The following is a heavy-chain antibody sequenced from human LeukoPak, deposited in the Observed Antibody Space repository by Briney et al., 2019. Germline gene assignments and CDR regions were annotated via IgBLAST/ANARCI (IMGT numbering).Heavy chain of an antibody. D-gene: IGHD5-12*01. CDR1: GGSISSYY. J-gene: IGHJ4*02. Sequence: PSETLSLTCTASGGSISSYYWSWIRQPPGKGLEWIGYIYYSGSTNYNPSLRSRVTISVDTSKNQFSLKLSSVTAADTAVYYCARGRVATFGLNPHFDYWGQGTLVTVSS. CDR3: ARGRVATFGLNPHFDY. V-gene: IGHV4-59*01. CDR2: IYYSGST.